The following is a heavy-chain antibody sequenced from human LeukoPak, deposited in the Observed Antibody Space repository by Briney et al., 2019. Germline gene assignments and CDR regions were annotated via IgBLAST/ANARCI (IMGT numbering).Heavy chain of an antibody. V-gene: IGHV1-69*05. CDR1: GGTFSSYA. Sequence: GASVKVSCKASGGTFSSYAISWVRQAPGQGLEWMGGIIPIFGTANYAQKFQGRVTITTDESTSTAYMELSSLRSEDTAVYYCARDITIFGVVISYNWFDPWGQGTLVTVSS. J-gene: IGHJ5*02. CDR2: IIPIFGTA. CDR3: ARDITIFGVVISYNWFDP. D-gene: IGHD3-3*01.